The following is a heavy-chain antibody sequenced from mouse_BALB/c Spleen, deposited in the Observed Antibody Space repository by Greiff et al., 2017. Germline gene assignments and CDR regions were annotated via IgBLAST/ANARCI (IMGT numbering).Heavy chain of an antibody. CDR1: GYTFTSYY. J-gene: IGHJ2*01. CDR3: TRSGWGDY. V-gene: IGHV1S81*02. D-gene: IGHD1-2*01. CDR2: INPSNGGT. Sequence: VKLMESGAELVKPGASVKLSCKASGYTFTSYYMYWVKQRPGQGLEWIGEINPSNGGTNFNEKFKSKATLTVDKSSSTAYMQLSSLTSEDSAVYYCTRSGWGDYWGQGTTLTVSS.